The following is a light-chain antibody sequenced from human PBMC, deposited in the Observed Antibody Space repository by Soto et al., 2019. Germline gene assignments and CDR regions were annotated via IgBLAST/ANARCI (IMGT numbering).Light chain of an antibody. Sequence: DIQMTQSPSSLSASVGDRVTITCRASQSISTYLNWYQQKAGLAPKLLIYAASSLQSGVPSRFSGSGSGTDFTLTISSLEAEDSAFYYCHQRSNWPRTFGGGSKVEIK. CDR2: AAS. V-gene: IGKV1-39*01. CDR3: HQRSNWPRT. J-gene: IGKJ4*01. CDR1: QSISTY.